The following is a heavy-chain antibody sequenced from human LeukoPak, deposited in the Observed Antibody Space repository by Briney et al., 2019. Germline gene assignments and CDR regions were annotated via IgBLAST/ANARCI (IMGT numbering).Heavy chain of an antibody. J-gene: IGHJ6*01. V-gene: IGHV3-23*01. CDR3: AKDADCISTSCYVYYYCGMDV. Sequence: GGSLRLSCAASGFTFSSYAMSWVRQAPGKGLEWVSAISGSGGSTYYADSVKGRFTISRDNSKNTPYLQMNSLRAEATAVYYWAKDADCISTSCYVYYYCGMDVWGQGTTVTVSS. D-gene: IGHD2-2*01. CDR1: GFTFSSYA. CDR2: ISGSGGST.